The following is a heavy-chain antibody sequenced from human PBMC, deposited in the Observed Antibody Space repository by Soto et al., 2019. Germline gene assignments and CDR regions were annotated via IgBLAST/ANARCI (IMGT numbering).Heavy chain of an antibody. CDR3: ARISAYHFDY. V-gene: IGHV4-4*02. J-gene: IGHJ4*02. CDR2: IYHSGVT. D-gene: IGHD3-16*01. Sequence: LSLTCAVSGGSIRSNNWWSWVRQPPGKGLEWIGEIYHSGVTNYNPSLKSRVTISVDKSKIQFSLKLSSLTAADTAVYYCARISAYHFDYWGQGTLVTVSS. CDR1: GGSIRSNNW.